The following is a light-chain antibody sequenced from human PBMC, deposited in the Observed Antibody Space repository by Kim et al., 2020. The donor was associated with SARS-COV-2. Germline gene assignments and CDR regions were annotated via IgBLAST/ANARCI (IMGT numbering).Light chain of an antibody. CDR1: PNVGIN. CDR2: GAS. V-gene: IGKV3-15*01. J-gene: IGKJ1*01. Sequence: PAVGATLAFRASPNVGINLALSQQRPGPAPGLLLYGASARATAIPPRFSGSGSGTEFTLTLSILQSEPFAVSYCQHYNYWPPPWTFGQGTKVDIK. CDR3: QHYNYWPPPWT.